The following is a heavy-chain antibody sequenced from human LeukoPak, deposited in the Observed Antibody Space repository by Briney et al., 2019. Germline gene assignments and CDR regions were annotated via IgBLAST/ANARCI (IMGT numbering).Heavy chain of an antibody. CDR1: GYTFTGYY. CDR2: INPNSGGT. Sequence: GASVKDSCKASGYTFTGYYMHWVRQAPGQGLEWMGWINPNSGGTNYAQKFQGRVTMTRDTSISTAYMELSRLRSDDTAVYYCARGYCSGGSCYWFDPWGQGTLVTVSS. J-gene: IGHJ5*02. V-gene: IGHV1-2*02. CDR3: ARGYCSGGSCYWFDP. D-gene: IGHD2-15*01.